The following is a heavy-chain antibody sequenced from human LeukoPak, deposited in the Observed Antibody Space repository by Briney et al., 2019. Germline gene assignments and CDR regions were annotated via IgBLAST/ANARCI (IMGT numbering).Heavy chain of an antibody. CDR3: ARSSAGPYSSSSSRHGMDV. J-gene: IGHJ6*02. CDR2: ISSSSSTI. D-gene: IGHD6-6*01. CDR1: GFTFSSYS. V-gene: IGHV3-48*04. Sequence: GGSLRLSCAASGFTFSSYSMNWVRQAPGKGLEWVSYISSSSSTIYYADSVKGRFTISRDNAKNSLYLQMNSLRAEDTAVYYCARSSAGPYSSSSSRHGMDVWGQGTTVTVSS.